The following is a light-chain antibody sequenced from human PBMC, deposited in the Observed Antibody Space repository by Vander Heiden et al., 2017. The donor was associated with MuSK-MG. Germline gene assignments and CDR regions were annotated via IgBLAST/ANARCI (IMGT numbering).Light chain of an antibody. J-gene: IGLJ1*01. CDR1: TANIGSNY. CDR2: RNN. CDR3: AAWDNNLTGYV. V-gene: IGLV1-47*01. Sequence: QSVLTQPPSASGTPGQRVTLSCSGSTANIGSNYVYWYQQFPGTAPKLLIYRNNQLPSGVPDRFSGSMSGTSASLAISGLRSEDEANYYCAAWDNNLTGYVFGTGTKVTVL.